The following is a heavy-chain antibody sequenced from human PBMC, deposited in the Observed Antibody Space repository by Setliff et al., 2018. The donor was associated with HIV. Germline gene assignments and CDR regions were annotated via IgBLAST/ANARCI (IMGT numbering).Heavy chain of an antibody. V-gene: IGHV3-72*01. CDR1: GFTFSDHY. CDR3: ARRGYCGGDCYLPLDF. J-gene: IGHJ4*02. D-gene: IGHD2-21*02. Sequence: PGGSLRLSCAASGFTFSDHYMDWVRRAPGKGLEWVARTRNRANRYTTEYAASVRGRFTISRDESKNFLYLQMNSLKTEDTAVYYCARRGYCGGDCYLPLDFWGQGTLVTVSS. CDR2: TRNRANRYTT.